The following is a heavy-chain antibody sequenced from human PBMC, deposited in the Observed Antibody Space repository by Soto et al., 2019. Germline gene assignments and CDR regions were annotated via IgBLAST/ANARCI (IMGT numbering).Heavy chain of an antibody. Sequence: QVQLQQWGAGLLKPSETLSLTCAVYGGSFSGYYWNWIRQPPGKGLEWIGEIDHSGSANYNPSLKGRVTISVDTSKNQFSLKLNSVTAADTAVYYCARGKGCSSTSCKGVIDCWGQGTLVTVSS. J-gene: IGHJ4*02. V-gene: IGHV4-34*01. CDR1: GGSFSGYY. CDR3: ARGKGCSSTSCKGVIDC. D-gene: IGHD2-2*01. CDR2: IDHSGSA.